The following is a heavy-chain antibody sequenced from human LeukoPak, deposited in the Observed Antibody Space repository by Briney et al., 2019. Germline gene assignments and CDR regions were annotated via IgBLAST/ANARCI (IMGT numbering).Heavy chain of an antibody. D-gene: IGHD3-10*01. Sequence: GSTNYNPSLKSRVTISVDTSKNQFSLKLSSVTAADTAVYYCARERALRITMVRGAYGMDVWGQGTTVTVSS. CDR2: GST. V-gene: IGHV4-34*01. CDR3: ARERALRITMVRGAYGMDV. J-gene: IGHJ6*02.